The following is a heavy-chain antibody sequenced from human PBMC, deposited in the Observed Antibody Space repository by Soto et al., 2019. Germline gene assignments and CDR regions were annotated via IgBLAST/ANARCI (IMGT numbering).Heavy chain of an antibody. CDR2: IYHSGST. V-gene: IGHV4-4*02. CDR3: ARVYDSSGYYYFDY. D-gene: IGHD3-22*01. J-gene: IGHJ4*02. Sequence: QVQLQESGPGLVKPSGSLSLTCAVSGGSTSSSNWWSWVRQPPGKGLEWIGEIYHSGSTNYNPSLKSRVTISVDKSKNQFSLKLSSVTAADTAVYSCARVYDSSGYYYFDYWGQGTLVTVSS. CDR1: GGSTSSSNW.